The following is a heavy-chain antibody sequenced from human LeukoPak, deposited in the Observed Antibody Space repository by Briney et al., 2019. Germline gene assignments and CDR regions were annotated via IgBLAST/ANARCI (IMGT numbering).Heavy chain of an antibody. CDR1: GDTFSSYA. V-gene: IGHV1-69*04. D-gene: IGHD3-9*01. J-gene: IGHJ4*02. CDR2: IIPIFGIA. CDR3: ARDLPYYDILTGSGVFDY. Sequence: GASVKVSCKASGDTFSSYAISWVRQAPGQGLEWMGRIIPIFGIANYAQKFQGRVTITADKSTSTAYMELSSLRSEDTAVYYCARDLPYYDILTGSGVFDYWGQGTLVTVSS.